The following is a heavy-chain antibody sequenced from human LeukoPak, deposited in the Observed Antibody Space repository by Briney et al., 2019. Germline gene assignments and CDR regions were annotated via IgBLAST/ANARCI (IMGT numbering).Heavy chain of an antibody. CDR1: GFTFSSYT. Sequence: GRSLRLSCAASGFTFSSYTMHWVRQAPGKGLEWGALISYDGTNKYYADSVKGRFTISRDNSKNTLYLQMNSLRPEDTALYYCAKEYSKTSYYGSGTYYRPNWFDPWGQGTLVIVSS. D-gene: IGHD3-10*01. CDR2: ISYDGTNK. CDR3: AKEYSKTSYYGSGTYYRPNWFDP. V-gene: IGHV3-30*04. J-gene: IGHJ5*02.